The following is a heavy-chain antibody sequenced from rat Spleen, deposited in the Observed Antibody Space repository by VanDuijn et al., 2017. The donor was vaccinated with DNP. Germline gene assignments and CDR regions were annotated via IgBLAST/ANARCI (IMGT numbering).Heavy chain of an antibody. CDR2: ITTDGGDT. CDR3: ANFNSYDGTF. V-gene: IGHV5-58*01. J-gene: IGHJ2*01. CDR1: GFTFSSYW. D-gene: IGHD1-12*02. Sequence: EVQLVETGGGLVQPGRSLKLSCVASGFTFSSYWMYWVRQAPGQGLEWVASITTDGGDTYYPDSVKGRFTISRDNADNTVYLQMNSLRSEDTATYYCANFNSYDGTFWGQGVMATVSS.